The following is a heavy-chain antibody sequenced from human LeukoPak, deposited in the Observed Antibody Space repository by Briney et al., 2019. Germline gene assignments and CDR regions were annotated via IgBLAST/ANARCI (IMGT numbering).Heavy chain of an antibody. D-gene: IGHD4-17*01. CDR2: MNPNSGNT. Sequence: GASVKVSCKASGYTFTSYDINWVRQATGQGLEWMGWMNPNSGNTGYAQKFQGRVTMTRNTSISTAYMELSRLRSEDTAVYYCAGGATVTHGGAFDIWGQGTMVTVSS. V-gene: IGHV1-8*01. CDR1: GYTFTSYD. J-gene: IGHJ3*02. CDR3: AGGATVTHGGAFDI.